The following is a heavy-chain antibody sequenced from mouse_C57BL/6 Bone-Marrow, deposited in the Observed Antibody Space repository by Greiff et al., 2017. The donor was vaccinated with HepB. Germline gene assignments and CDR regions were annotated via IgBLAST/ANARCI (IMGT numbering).Heavy chain of an antibody. CDR1: GYTFTSYG. Sequence: QVQLQQSGAELARPGASVKLSCKASGYTFTSYGISWVKQRTGQGLEWIGEIYPRSGNTYYNEKFKGKATLTADKSSSTAYMELRRLTSEDSAVYFCARSTLGYAMDYWGQGTSVTVSS. CDR3: ARSTLGYAMDY. D-gene: IGHD4-1*01. J-gene: IGHJ4*01. V-gene: IGHV1-81*01. CDR2: IYPRSGNT.